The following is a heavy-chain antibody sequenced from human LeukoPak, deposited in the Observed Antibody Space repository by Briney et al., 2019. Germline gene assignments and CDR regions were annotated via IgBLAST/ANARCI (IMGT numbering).Heavy chain of an antibody. J-gene: IGHJ4*02. CDR1: GLTFNNAW. D-gene: IGHD3-10*01. CDR3: PPPPYYYGSGGRPDDY. Sequence: GGSLRLSCAASGLTFNNAWMSWVRQVPGKGLEWVGRIKTKTGGGTTDYAAPVKGRFTISTDDSNNTLYLQMNSLKSEDTAVYFCPPPPYYYGSGGRPDDYWGQGILVTVSS. V-gene: IGHV3-15*01. CDR2: IKTKTGGGTT.